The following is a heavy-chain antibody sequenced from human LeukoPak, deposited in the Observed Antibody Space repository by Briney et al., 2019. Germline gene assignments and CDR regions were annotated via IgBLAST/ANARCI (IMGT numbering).Heavy chain of an antibody. Sequence: SETLSLTCTVSGGSISSSSYYWGWIRQPPGKGLEWIGSIYYSGSTYYNPSLKSRVTISVDTSKNQFSLKLSSVTAADTAVYYCARCKGYYGSGSYYNYNWFDPWGQGTLVTVSS. V-gene: IGHV4-39*01. CDR2: IYYSGST. CDR1: GGSISSSSYY. J-gene: IGHJ5*02. D-gene: IGHD3-10*01. CDR3: ARCKGYYGSGSYYNYNWFDP.